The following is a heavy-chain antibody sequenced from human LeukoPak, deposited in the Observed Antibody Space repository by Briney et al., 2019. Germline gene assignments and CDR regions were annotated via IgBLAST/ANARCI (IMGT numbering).Heavy chain of an antibody. V-gene: IGHV1-69*04. CDR2: IIPNFGIA. CDR3: ARGNTSHCYTRCFDCYYYGMDV. D-gene: IGHD2-2*02. Sequence: GASVKVSCKASGGTFSSYAISWVRQAPGQGLEWMGRIIPNFGIANYAQKFQGRVTITADKSTSTAYMELSSLRSEDTAVYYCARGNTSHCYTRCFDCYYYGMDVGGQGTTVTVSS. J-gene: IGHJ6*02. CDR1: GGTFSSYA.